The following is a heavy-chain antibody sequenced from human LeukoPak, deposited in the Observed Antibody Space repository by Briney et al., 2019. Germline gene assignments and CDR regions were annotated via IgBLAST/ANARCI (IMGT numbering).Heavy chain of an antibody. D-gene: IGHD2/OR15-2a*01. V-gene: IGHV3-21*01. CDR2: ISSSSSYI. Sequence: GGSLRLSCAASGLTFSSYSMNWVRQAPGKGLEWVSSISSSSSYIYYADSVKGRFTISRDNAKNSLYLQMNSLRAEDTAVYYCAQGAFLWSPDYWGQGTLVTVSS. CDR3: AQGAFLWSPDY. J-gene: IGHJ4*02. CDR1: GLTFSSYS.